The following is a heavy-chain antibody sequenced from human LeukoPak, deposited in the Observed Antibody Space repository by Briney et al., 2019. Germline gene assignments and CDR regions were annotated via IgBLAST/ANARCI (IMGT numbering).Heavy chain of an antibody. CDR1: GGSISSGGYS. CDR3: VRIGKYGGYEFDP. CDR2: IYHSGST. J-gene: IGHJ5*02. D-gene: IGHD5-12*01. Sequence: TLSLTCAVSGGSISSGGYSWSWIRQPPGKGLEWIGYIYHSGSTYYNPSLKSRVTISVDRSKNQFSLKLSSVTAADTAVYYCVRIGKYGGYEFDPWGQGTRVTVYS. V-gene: IGHV4-30-2*01.